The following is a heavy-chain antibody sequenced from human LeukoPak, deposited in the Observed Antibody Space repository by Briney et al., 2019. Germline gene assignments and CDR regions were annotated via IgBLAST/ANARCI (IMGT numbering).Heavy chain of an antibody. V-gene: IGHV4-4*07. J-gene: IGHJ5*02. CDR3: ARDLGMAVALPFDP. D-gene: IGHD6-19*01. CDR1: GGSISSYY. Sequence: SDTLSLTCTVSGGSISSYYWSWIRQPAVKGLEWIGRIYSSGSTNYNPSLKSRVTMSVDTPKNQFSLKLSSVTAADTAVYYCARDLGMAVALPFDPWGQGTLVTVSS. CDR2: IYSSGST.